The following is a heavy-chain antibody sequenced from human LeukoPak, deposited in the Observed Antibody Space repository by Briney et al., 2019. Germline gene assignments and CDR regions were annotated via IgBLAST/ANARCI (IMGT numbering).Heavy chain of an antibody. CDR3: ARVRCSSTSCYIGAIDI. V-gene: IGHV3-64*01. D-gene: IGHD2-2*02. J-gene: IGHJ3*02. CDR2: ISSNGGST. CDR1: GFTFSSYA. Sequence: GGSLRLSCAASGFTFSSYAMHWVRQAPGKGLEYVSAISSNGGSTYYANSVKGRFTISRDNSKNTLYLQMGSLRAEDMAVYYCARVRCSSTSCYIGAIDIWGQGSMVTVSS.